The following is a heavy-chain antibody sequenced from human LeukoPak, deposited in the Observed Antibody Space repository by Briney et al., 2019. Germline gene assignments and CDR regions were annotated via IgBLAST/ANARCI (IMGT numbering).Heavy chain of an antibody. CDR1: GFTFSSYG. CDR3: AKDAGVGVVRGDFDY. Sequence: PGRSLRLSCAASGFTFSSYGMHSVRQAPGKGLEWVSVISYDGSNKYYADSVKCRFTMSRYNSTNTLYLQMNSLRAEDTAVYYCAKDAGVGVVRGDFDYWGQGTLVTVSS. CDR2: ISYDGSNK. D-gene: IGHD2-2*01. J-gene: IGHJ4*02. V-gene: IGHV3-30*18.